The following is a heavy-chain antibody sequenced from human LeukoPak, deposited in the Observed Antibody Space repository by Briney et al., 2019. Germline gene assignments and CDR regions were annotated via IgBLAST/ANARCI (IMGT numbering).Heavy chain of an antibody. Sequence: SETLSLTCTVSGGSISSSSYYWGWIRQPPGKGLEWIGSIYYSGSTYYNPSLKSRVTISVGTSENKFSLKLSSVTAADTAVHYCARLAWGRLDYWGQGILVTVSS. CDR1: GGSISSSSYY. J-gene: IGHJ4*02. D-gene: IGHD7-27*01. V-gene: IGHV4-39*07. CDR2: IYYSGST. CDR3: ARLAWGRLDY.